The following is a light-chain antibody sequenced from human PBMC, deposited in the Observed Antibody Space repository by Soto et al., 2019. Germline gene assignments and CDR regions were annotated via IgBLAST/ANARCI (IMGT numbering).Light chain of an antibody. CDR2: DVF. CDR3: SSYTSSSRIV. J-gene: IGLJ2*01. V-gene: IGLV2-11*01. CDR1: SSDVGTYNY. Sequence: QSALTQPRSVSGSPGQSVTISCTGTSSDVGTYNYVSWHQQHPGKAPKLVIYDVFQRPSGVPDRFSGSKSGITASLTISGLQTEDEADYYCSSYTSSSRIVFGGGTKLTVL.